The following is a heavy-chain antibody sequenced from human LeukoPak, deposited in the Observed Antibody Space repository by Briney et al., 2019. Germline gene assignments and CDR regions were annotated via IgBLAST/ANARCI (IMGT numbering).Heavy chain of an antibody. D-gene: IGHD2/OR15-2a*01. J-gene: IGHJ4*02. V-gene: IGHV3-7*01. CDR3: ARDGGHSTDFDY. CDR1: GFIFSRHW. CDR2: IKQDGSER. Sequence: GGSLRLSCGASGFIFSRHWTSWVRQAPGKGPEWAANIKQDGSERYYVGSVKVRFTISRDNAKNLLYLQMNSLRAEDTALYYCARDGGHSTDFDYWGQGTLVTVSS.